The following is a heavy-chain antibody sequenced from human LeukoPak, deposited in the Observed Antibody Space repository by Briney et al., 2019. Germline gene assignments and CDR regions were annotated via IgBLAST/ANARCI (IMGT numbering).Heavy chain of an antibody. CDR2: ISYDGSNK. J-gene: IGHJ4*02. CDR1: GFTFSSYA. D-gene: IGHD4-23*01. V-gene: IGHV3-30*09. CDR3: ARDLLPKRWLFFQGADY. Sequence: GRSLRLSCAASGFTFSSYAMHWVRQAPGKGLEWVAVISYDGSNKYYADSVKGRFAISRDNSKNTLYLQMNSLRAEDTAVYYCARDLLPKRWLFFQGADYWGQGTLVTVSS.